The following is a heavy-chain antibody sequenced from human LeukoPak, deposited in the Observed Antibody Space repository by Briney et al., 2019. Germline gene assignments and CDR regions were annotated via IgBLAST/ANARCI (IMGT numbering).Heavy chain of an antibody. Sequence: SETLSLTCAVYGGSFSGYYWSWIRQPPGKGLEWIGEINHSGSTNYNPSLKSRVTISVDTSKNQFSLKLSSVTAADTAVYYCARLFSGSGSSHGYYYYMDVWGKGTTVTISS. CDR3: ARLFSGSGSSHGYYYYMDV. D-gene: IGHD1-26*01. CDR1: GGSFSGYY. V-gene: IGHV4-34*01. CDR2: INHSGST. J-gene: IGHJ6*03.